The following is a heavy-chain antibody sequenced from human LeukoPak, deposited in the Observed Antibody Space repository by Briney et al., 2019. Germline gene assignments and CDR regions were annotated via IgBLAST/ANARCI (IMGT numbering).Heavy chain of an antibody. J-gene: IGHJ4*02. V-gene: IGHV3-23*01. CDR2: TSGSGGST. D-gene: IGHD2-15*01. Sequence: PGGSLRLPCAASGFTFSSYAMSWVRQAPGKGLEWVSGTSGSGGSTYYAGSVKGRFTISRDNSKNTLYLQMNSLRVEDTAVYYCAKNGGSQCYSHLDSWGQGTLVTVSS. CDR1: GFTFSSYA. CDR3: AKNGGSQCYSHLDS.